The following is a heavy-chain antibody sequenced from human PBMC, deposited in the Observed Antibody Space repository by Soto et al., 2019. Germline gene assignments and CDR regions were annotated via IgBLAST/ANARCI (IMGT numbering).Heavy chain of an antibody. J-gene: IGHJ6*02. Sequence: SETLSLTCAVYGGSFSVYYWRWMRQPPGKGLEWIGEINHSGSTNYNPSLKSRVTISVDTSKNQFSLKLSSVTAADTAVYYCARGYGSGRWYYYYGMDVWGQGTTVTVSS. CDR1: GGSFSVYY. CDR2: INHSGST. D-gene: IGHD3-10*01. CDR3: ARGYGSGRWYYYYGMDV. V-gene: IGHV4-34*01.